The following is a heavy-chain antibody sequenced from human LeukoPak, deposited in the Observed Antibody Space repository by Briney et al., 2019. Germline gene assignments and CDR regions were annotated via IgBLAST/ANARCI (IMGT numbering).Heavy chain of an antibody. CDR3: ARDLGPPKAMVDY. CDR2: IYYSGST. V-gene: IGHV4-61*01. Sequence: PSETLSLTCTVSGGSVSSGSYYWSWIRQPPGKGLEWIGYIYYSGSTNYNPSLKSRVTISVDTSKNQFSLKLSSVTAADTAVYYCARDLGPPKAMVDYWGQGTLVTVSS. D-gene: IGHD5-18*01. CDR1: GGSVSSGSYY. J-gene: IGHJ4*02.